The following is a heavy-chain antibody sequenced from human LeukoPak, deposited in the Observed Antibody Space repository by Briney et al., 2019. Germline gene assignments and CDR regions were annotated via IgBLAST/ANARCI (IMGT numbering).Heavy chain of an antibody. CDR2: INSDGSGT. J-gene: IGHJ4*02. Sequence: PGGSLRLTCAASGFTFSSYWMHWVRQAPGKRLVWVSRINSDGSGTRYAGSLKGRFTSPRDTAKDTLYLQMNSLRAEDTAVYYCARGNDGSGCEDYWGQGTLVTVSS. D-gene: IGHD6-19*01. CDR1: GFTFSSYW. V-gene: IGHV3-74*01. CDR3: ARGNDGSGCEDY.